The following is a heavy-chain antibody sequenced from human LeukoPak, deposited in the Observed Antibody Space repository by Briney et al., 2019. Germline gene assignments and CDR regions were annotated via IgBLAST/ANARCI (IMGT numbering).Heavy chain of an antibody. CDR2: IYYSGST. J-gene: IGHJ4*02. CDR3: ARESVTTSFDY. CDR1: GGSISSSSYY. Sequence: SETLSLTCTVSGGSISSSSYYWGWIRQPPGRGLEWIGSIYYSGSTNYNPSLKSRVTISVDTSKNQFSLKLSSVTAADTAVYYCARESVTTSFDYWGQGTLVTVSS. D-gene: IGHD4-17*01. V-gene: IGHV4-39*07.